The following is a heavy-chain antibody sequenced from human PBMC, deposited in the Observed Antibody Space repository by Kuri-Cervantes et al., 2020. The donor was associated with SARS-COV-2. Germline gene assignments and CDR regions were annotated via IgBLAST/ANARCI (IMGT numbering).Heavy chain of an antibody. J-gene: IGHJ6*03. D-gene: IGHD3-3*01. V-gene: IGHV1-2*02. Sequence: ASVKVSCKASGYTFTGYYMHRVRQAPGQGLEWMGWINPNSGGTNYAQKFQGRVTMTRDTSISTAYMELSRLRSDDTAVYYCARAYLWSGYYTDYYMDVWGKGTTVTVSS. CDR3: ARAYLWSGYYTDYYMDV. CDR2: INPNSGGT. CDR1: GYTFTGYY.